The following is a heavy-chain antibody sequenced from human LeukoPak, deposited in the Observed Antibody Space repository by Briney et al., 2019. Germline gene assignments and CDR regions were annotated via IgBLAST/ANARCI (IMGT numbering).Heavy chain of an antibody. CDR3: ASRYPDIAAAGTRYFQH. D-gene: IGHD6-13*01. J-gene: IGHJ1*01. CDR1: GGSFSGYY. CDR2: INHSGST. V-gene: IGHV4-34*01. Sequence: SETLSLTCAVYGGSFSGYYWSWIRQPPGKGLEWIGEINHSGSTNYNPSLKSRVTISVDTSKKQFSLKLSSVTAADTAVYYCASRYPDIAAAGTRYFQHWGQGTLVTVSS.